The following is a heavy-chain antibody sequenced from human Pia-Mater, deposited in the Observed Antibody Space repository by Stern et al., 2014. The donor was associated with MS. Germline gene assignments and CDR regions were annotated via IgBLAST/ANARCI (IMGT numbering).Heavy chain of an antibody. D-gene: IGHD5-18*01. CDR3: AKDRNRGYSYGYSYGMDV. V-gene: IGHV3-9*01. Sequence: EVQLLESGGGLVQPGRSLRLSCAASGFTFDDYAMHWVRQAPGKGLEWVSGISWNSGSIGYADSVKGRFTISRDHAKNSLYLQMNSLRAEDTALYYCAKDRNRGYSYGYSYGMDVWGQGTTVTVSS. CDR1: GFTFDDYA. J-gene: IGHJ6*02. CDR2: ISWNSGSI.